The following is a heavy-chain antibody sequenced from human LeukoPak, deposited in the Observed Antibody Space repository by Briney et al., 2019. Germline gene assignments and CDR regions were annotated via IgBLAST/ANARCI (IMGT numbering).Heavy chain of an antibody. CDR2: IYYSGST. J-gene: IGHJ4*02. CDR3: ARVDTAMASFDY. CDR1: GGSISSYY. V-gene: IGHV4-59*01. D-gene: IGHD5-18*01. Sequence: SETLPLTRTVSGGSISSYYWSWIRQPPGKGLEWIGYIYYSGSTNYNPSLKSRVTISVDTSKNQFSLKLSSVTAADTAVYYCARVDTAMASFDYWGQGTLVTVSS.